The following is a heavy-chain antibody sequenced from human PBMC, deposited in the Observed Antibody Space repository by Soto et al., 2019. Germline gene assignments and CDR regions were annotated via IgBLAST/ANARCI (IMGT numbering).Heavy chain of an antibody. J-gene: IGHJ6*02. V-gene: IGHV1-69*01. CDR3: ARYSGGTTVAFGMDV. Sequence: QVQLVQSGAEVKKPGSSVKVSCKASGGTFSSYAITWVRQAPGQGLEVMGGITPIFGTANYAQKFQGGVTITADEATITAYMELSSLRSEDTAVYYCARYSGGTTVAFGMDVWGQGTKVTGSS. CDR2: ITPIFGTA. D-gene: IGHD4-17*01. CDR1: GGTFSSYA.